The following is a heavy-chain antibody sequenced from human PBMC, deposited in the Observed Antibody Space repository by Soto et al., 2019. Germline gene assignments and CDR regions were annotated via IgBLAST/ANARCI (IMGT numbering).Heavy chain of an antibody. J-gene: IGHJ5*02. D-gene: IGHD2-15*01. CDR3: ARARVAATRPWFDP. CDR1: GYTFTGYY. V-gene: IGHV1-2*02. CDR2: MNPNNGDA. Sequence: QVQLVQSGAEERKPGASVKVSCKASGYTFTGYYINWVRQAPGQGLEWMGWMNPNNGDAKYAPQFLDRVTMTRDTSTTTAYLELTRLRSDDTATFYCARARVAATRPWFDPWGQGTLVSVSS.